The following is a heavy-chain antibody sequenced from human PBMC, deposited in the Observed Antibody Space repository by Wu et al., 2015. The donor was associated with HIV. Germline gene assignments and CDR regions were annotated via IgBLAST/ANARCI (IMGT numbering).Heavy chain of an antibody. D-gene: IGHD5-24*01. CDR2: IIPMFGTA. CDR1: GGTFSSYA. Sequence: QVQLVQSGAEVKKPGSSVKVSCKASGGTFSSYAISWVRQAPGQGLEWMGGIIPMFGTANYAQKFQGRVTITTDESTSTAYMELSSLRSEDTAVYYCARESGGDGYNYGFGWFDPWGQGTLVTVSS. J-gene: IGHJ5*02. CDR3: ARESGGDGYNYGFGWFDP. V-gene: IGHV1-69*05.